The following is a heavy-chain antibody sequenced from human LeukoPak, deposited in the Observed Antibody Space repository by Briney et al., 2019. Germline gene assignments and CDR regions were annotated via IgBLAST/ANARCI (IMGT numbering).Heavy chain of an antibody. CDR3: ARDSYCGGDCAARAVDY. CDR1: GYSISSGYY. V-gene: IGHV4-38-2*01. J-gene: IGHJ4*02. Sequence: SETLSLTCAVSGYSISSGYYWGWIRQPPGKGLEWIGSIYHSGSTYYNPSLKSRVTISVDTSKNQFSLKLSSVTAADTAVYYCARDSYCGGDCAARAVDYWGKGTLVTVSS. CDR2: IYHSGST. D-gene: IGHD2-21*02.